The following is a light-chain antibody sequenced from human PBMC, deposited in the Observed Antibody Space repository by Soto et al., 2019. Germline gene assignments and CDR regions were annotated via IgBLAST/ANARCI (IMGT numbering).Light chain of an antibody. CDR2: AAA. J-gene: IGKJ2*01. CDR3: LQYYSYPYT. CDR1: QGITTD. V-gene: IGKV1-17*01. Sequence: DIQMTQSPSSLSASVGDRVTITCRASQGITTDFAWYQQKPGKAPKRLIYAAASLQSGVQSRFSGSGSGTEFTLTISSLQPEDFATYYCLQYYSYPYTFGQGTKLEIK.